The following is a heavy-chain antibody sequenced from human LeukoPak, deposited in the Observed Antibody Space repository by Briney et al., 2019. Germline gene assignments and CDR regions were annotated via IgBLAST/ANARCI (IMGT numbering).Heavy chain of an antibody. D-gene: IGHD6-13*01. CDR3: AKERDSSSRNLLDY. Sequence: GGSLRLSCAASGFTFSNYAMTWVRQAPGKGLEWVSTIGGGPVYYADSVKGRFTISRDNSKNTLYLQMNSLRAEDTAVYYCAKERDSSSRNLLDYWGQGTLVTVSS. V-gene: IGHV3-23*01. CDR1: GFTFSNYA. J-gene: IGHJ4*02. CDR2: IGGGPV.